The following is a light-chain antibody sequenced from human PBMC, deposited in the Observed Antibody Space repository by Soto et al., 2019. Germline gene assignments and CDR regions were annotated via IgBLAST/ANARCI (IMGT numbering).Light chain of an antibody. Sequence: DIQMTQSPSTLSASVGDRVPITCRASQSISSWLAWYQQKPGKAPKLLLYKASSLERGVPSRFSGSGSGTEFTLTISSLQPDDFATDYCQQYNSYPYTFGQGTNLEIK. CDR2: KAS. CDR1: QSISSW. V-gene: IGKV1-5*03. J-gene: IGKJ2*01. CDR3: QQYNSYPYT.